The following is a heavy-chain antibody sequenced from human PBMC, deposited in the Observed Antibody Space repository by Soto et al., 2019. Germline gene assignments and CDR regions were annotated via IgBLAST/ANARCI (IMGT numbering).Heavy chain of an antibody. CDR3: VRGRIGKYGYFDY. CDR2: IKSDGSK. Sequence: EVQLVESGGGSVQVGGSLRLSCAAPGFTLRSDTMHWVRQVPGQGLVWVSRIKSDGSKYYADSVKGRFTISRDNAKNTLYLEMNSLGAEDTAVYHCVRGRIGKYGYFDYWGQGVLVTVSS. D-gene: IGHD1-26*01. V-gene: IGHV3-74*01. CDR1: GFTLRSDT. J-gene: IGHJ4*02.